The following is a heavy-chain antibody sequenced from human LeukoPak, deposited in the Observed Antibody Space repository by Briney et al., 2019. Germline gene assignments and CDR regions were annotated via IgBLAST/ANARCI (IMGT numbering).Heavy chain of an antibody. J-gene: IGHJ4*02. V-gene: IGHV3-48*01. CDR1: GFTFSSYS. D-gene: IGHD6-6*01. Sequence: PGGSLRLSCAASGFTFSSYSMNWVRQAPGKGLEWVSYISSSSSTIYADSVGGRFTISRDNAKNSLYLQMNSLRAEDTAAYYCARDLLGYSTSYYFDFWGQGTLVTVSS. CDR3: ARDLLGYSTSYYFDF. CDR2: ISSSSSTI.